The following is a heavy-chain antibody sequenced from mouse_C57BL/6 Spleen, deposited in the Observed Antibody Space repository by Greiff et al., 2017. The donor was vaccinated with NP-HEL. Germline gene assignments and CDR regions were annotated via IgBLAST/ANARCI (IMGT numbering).Heavy chain of an antibody. Sequence: QVQLQQPGAELVRPGTSVKLSCKASGYTFTSYWMHWVKQRPGKGLEWIGVIDPSDSYTNYNQKFKGKATLTVDTSSSTAYMQLSSLTSEDSAVYYCARGGYDGTWYFDVWGTGTTVTVSS. CDR1: GYTFTSYW. CDR2: IDPSDSYT. J-gene: IGHJ1*03. CDR3: ARGGYDGTWYFDV. V-gene: IGHV1-59*01. D-gene: IGHD2-2*01.